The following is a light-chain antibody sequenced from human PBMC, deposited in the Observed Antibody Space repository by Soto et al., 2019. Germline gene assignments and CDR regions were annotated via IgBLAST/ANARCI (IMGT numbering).Light chain of an antibody. V-gene: IGKV3-20*01. Sequence: EVVLTQSPGTLSLSPGERVTVSCRASQNVRKYLAWYQQKPGQAPRLVIYGAGTRGTGVPDRFSGSGSGTDCTLTITSLESDDSAVSYCHQYGEAPPTFGGGANVE. J-gene: IGKJ4*01. CDR3: HQYGEAPPT. CDR2: GAG. CDR1: QNVRKY.